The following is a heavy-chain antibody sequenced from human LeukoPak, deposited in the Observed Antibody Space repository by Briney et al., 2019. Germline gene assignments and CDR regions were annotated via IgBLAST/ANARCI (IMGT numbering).Heavy chain of an antibody. CDR1: GFTFSSYG. Sequence: GGSLRLSCAASGFTFSSYGMHWVRQAPGKGLEWVAFIRYDGSNKYYADSVKGRFTISRDNYKNTLYLQMNSLRAEDTAVYYCAKVSCSSTSCYNPLRYWGQGTLVTVSS. CDR2: IRYDGSNK. J-gene: IGHJ4*02. D-gene: IGHD2-2*02. CDR3: AKVSCSSTSCYNPLRY. V-gene: IGHV3-30*02.